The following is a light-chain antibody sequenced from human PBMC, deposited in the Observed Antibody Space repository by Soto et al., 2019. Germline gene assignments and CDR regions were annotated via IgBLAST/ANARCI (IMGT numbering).Light chain of an antibody. V-gene: IGKV3-15*01. CDR3: QQYSNLPWT. CDR1: QFVRNN. J-gene: IGKJ1*01. Sequence: EIVLTQSPATLSESPGERATLSCRASQFVRNNLAWYQQKPGQPPRLLIYDASSRATGFSARFSGSGSGTEFTLTITSLQSEDVAVYFCQQYSNLPWTFGQGTKVEI. CDR2: DAS.